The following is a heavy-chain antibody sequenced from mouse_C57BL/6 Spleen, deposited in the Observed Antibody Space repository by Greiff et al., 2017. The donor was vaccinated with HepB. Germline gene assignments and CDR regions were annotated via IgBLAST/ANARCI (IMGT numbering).Heavy chain of an antibody. CDR2: INYDGSST. CDR1: GFTFSDYY. J-gene: IGHJ2*01. Sequence: EVQLVESEGGLVQPGSSMKLSCTASGFTFSDYYMAWVRQVPEKGLEWVANINYDGSSTYYLDSLKSRFIISRDNAKNILYLQMSSLKSEDTATYYCARLDDGYYVGYWGQGTTLTVSS. V-gene: IGHV5-16*01. D-gene: IGHD2-3*01. CDR3: ARLDDGYYVGY.